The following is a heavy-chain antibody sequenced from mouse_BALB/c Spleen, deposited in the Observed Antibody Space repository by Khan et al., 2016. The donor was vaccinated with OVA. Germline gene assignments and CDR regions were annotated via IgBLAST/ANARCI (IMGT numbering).Heavy chain of an antibody. Sequence: QIQLVQSGPELKKPGETVRISCKASGYTFTTAGIQWVQKMPGKGLKWIGWINTHSGVPKYAEDFKGRFAFSLEISVNTAYLQITNLKNEDTATDLCASGGAAYYRNDGGAMEYWGQGTSVTVSS. CDR2: INTHSGVP. J-gene: IGHJ4*01. V-gene: IGHV9-4*02. CDR3: ASGGAAYYRNDGGAMEY. CDR1: GYTFTTAG. D-gene: IGHD2-14*01.